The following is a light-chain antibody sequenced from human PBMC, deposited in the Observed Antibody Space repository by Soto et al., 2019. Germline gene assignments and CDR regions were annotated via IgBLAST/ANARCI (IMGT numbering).Light chain of an antibody. CDR2: AAS. CDR3: QQSYSTTWT. CDR1: QSISSY. J-gene: IGKJ1*01. V-gene: IGKV1-39*01. Sequence: DIHITQSPSSLSPSAGDRVTIACRASQSISSYLNWYQQKPGKAPKLLIYAASSLQSGVPSRFSGSGSGTDFTLTISSLQPEDFATYYCQQSYSTTWTFGQGTKVDI.